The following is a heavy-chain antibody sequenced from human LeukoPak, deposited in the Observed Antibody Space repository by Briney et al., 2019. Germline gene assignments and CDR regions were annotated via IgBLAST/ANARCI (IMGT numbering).Heavy chain of an antibody. V-gene: IGHV4-59*01. CDR1: GGSISSYY. CDR3: ARGSVDTAMVVGY. Sequence: SETLSPTCTVSGGSISSYYWSWIRQPPGKGLEWIGYIYYSGSTNYNPSLKSRVTISVDTSKNQFSLKLSSVTAADTAVYYCARGSVDTAMVVGYWGQGTLVTVSS. J-gene: IGHJ4*02. CDR2: IYYSGST. D-gene: IGHD5-18*01.